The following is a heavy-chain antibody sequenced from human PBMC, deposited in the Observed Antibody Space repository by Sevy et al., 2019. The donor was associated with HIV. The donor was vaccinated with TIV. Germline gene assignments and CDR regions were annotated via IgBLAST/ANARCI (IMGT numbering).Heavy chain of an antibody. D-gene: IGHD1-20*01. CDR1: GFTFSTYS. Sequence: GGSLRLSCAASGFTFSTYSMNWVRQAPGKGLEWVSSISSSSTYIYYADSVKGRFTISRNNAKNSLYLQMNSLRAEDTAVYYCAKGDNWNDAKDYWGQGTLVTVSS. V-gene: IGHV3-21*04. J-gene: IGHJ4*02. CDR3: AKGDNWNDAKDY. CDR2: ISSSSTYI.